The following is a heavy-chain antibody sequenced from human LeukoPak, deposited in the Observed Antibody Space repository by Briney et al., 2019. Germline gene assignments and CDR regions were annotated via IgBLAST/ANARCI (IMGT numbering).Heavy chain of an antibody. Sequence: PGGSLRLSCAASGFTFSDYRMNWVRQAPGKGLQWLASIKHDGSEKYYVDSVKGRFTISRDNSKNTLYLQMNSLRAEDTAVYYCAKDLDTYCSGGSCYSGFDYWGQGTLVTVSS. CDR2: IKHDGSEK. J-gene: IGHJ4*02. V-gene: IGHV3-7*01. CDR1: GFTFSDYR. CDR3: AKDLDTYCSGGSCYSGFDY. D-gene: IGHD2-15*01.